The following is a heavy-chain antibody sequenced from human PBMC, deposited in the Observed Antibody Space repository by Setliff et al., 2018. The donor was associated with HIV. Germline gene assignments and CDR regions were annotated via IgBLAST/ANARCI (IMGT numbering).Heavy chain of an antibody. V-gene: IGHV1-2*02. D-gene: IGHD3-22*01. CDR1: GYTFTAYY. J-gene: IGHJ4*02. Sequence: ASVKVSCKASGYTFTAYYMHWVRQAPGQGLEWMGWIYPNSGGTKYAQKFQGRVTMTRDTSISTAYMELSRLRSDDTAVYYCARENSGYRAFDYWGQATMVTVSS. CDR2: IYPNSGGT. CDR3: ARENSGYRAFDY.